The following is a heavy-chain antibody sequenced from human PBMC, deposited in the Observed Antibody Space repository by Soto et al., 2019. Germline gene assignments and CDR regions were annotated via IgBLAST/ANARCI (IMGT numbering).Heavy chain of an antibody. D-gene: IGHD1-1*01. Sequence: GWSPRPSCAASGSTFSEYGLHWVRQAPGKGLDWVAAISYDGSFVYYADSVRGRFTISRDNSRNTLDLQMNTLRHEDTAVYYCAKERGRNRNLAMDVWGQGSSVTV. CDR2: ISYDGSFV. CDR3: AKERGRNRNLAMDV. CDR1: GSTFSEYG. V-gene: IGHV3-30*18. J-gene: IGHJ6*02.